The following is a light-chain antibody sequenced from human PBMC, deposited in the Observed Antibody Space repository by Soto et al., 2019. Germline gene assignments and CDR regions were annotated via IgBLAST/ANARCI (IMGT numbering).Light chain of an antibody. V-gene: IGKV1-5*03. Sequence: DIQMTQSPSTLSGSVGDRVTITCRASQTISSWLAWYQQKPGKAPKLLIYKASTLKSGVPSRFSGSGSGTEFTLTISSLQPEDFATYYCQQAYSFPITFGQGTRLDI. CDR2: KAS. J-gene: IGKJ5*01. CDR1: QTISSW. CDR3: QQAYSFPIT.